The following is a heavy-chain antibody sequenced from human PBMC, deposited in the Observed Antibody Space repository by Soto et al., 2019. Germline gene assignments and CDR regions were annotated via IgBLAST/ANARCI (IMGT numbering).Heavy chain of an antibody. CDR2: IYYSGST. J-gene: IGHJ4*02. Sequence: PSETLSLTCTVSGGSISSYYWIWIRQPPGKGLEWIGYIYYSGSTNYNPSLKSRVTISVDTSKNQFSLKLSSVTAADTAVYYCARGGTYYYDSSGYYRPWYSDYWGQGTLVTVSS. CDR1: GGSISSYY. D-gene: IGHD3-22*01. CDR3: ARGGTYYYDSSGYYRPWYSDY. V-gene: IGHV4-59*01.